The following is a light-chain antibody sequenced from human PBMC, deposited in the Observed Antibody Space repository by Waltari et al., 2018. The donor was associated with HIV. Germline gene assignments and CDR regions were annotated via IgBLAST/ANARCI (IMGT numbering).Light chain of an antibody. Sequence: QSALTQPASVSGSPGQSITISCTGTSSDVGSYNLVSWYQQHPGKAPKPMIYEGSKRPSGFSNRFSGSKSGNTASLTISGLQAEDEADYYCCSYAGSSNVVFGGGTKLTAL. J-gene: IGLJ2*01. CDR1: SSDVGSYNL. V-gene: IGLV2-23*01. CDR3: CSYAGSSNVV. CDR2: EGS.